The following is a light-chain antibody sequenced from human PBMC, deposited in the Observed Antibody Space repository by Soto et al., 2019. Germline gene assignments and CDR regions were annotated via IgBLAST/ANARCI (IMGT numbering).Light chain of an antibody. Sequence: EIVMTQSPATLSVSPGERATLSCRASQSVSSNLAWYQQKPGQAPRILIYGASTRATGIPARFSGSGSGTEFTLTISSLQSEDFAVYDCQQYNNRPPFTFGPGTKVDIK. V-gene: IGKV3-15*01. CDR2: GAS. J-gene: IGKJ3*01. CDR3: QQYNNRPPFT. CDR1: QSVSSN.